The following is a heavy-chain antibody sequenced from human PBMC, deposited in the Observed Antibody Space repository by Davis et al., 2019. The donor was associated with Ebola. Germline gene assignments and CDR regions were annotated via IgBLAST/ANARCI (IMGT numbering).Heavy chain of an antibody. J-gene: IGHJ2*01. V-gene: IGHV1-8*01. Sequence: AVSEKVPCKASGYTFTSYDFHGVRQATGQGLEYMGWMNPNSGNRGYEQKFQGRVTMTRDTSISPAYMELSSLGSEDTAVYYCEGGYSWYFGLWGRGTLVTVSS. CDR1: GYTFTSYD. CDR2: MNPNSGNR. CDR3: EGGYSWYFGL. D-gene: IGHD2-21*01.